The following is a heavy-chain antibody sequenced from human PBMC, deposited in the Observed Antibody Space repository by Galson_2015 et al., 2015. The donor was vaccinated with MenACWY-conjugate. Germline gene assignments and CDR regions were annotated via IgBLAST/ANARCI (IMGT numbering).Heavy chain of an antibody. CDR2: FYYTGNT. CDR1: GGSMNGYY. Sequence: SETLSLTCSVSGGSMNGYYWSWMRQPPGKGLEWIGYFYYTGNTNYNPSLKSRVTISGDTSNNQFSLKLSSVTAADTAVYYCAREGSGSSGWFDYWGQGTLVTVSS. D-gene: IGHD6-19*01. CDR3: AREGSGSSGWFDY. J-gene: IGHJ5*01. V-gene: IGHV4-59*01.